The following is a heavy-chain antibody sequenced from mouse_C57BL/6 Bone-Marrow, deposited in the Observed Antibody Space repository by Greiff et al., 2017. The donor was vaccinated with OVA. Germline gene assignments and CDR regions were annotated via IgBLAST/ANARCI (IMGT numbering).Heavy chain of an antibody. CDR2: INPYNGGT. CDR3: ARRATVVATDWYFDV. Sequence: VQLQQSGPVLVKPGASVKMSCKASGYTFTDYYMNWVKQSHGKSLEWIGVINPYNGGTSYNQKFKGKATLTVAKSSSTAYMELNSLTSEDSAVYYCARRATVVATDWYFDVWGTGTTVTVSS. J-gene: IGHJ1*03. V-gene: IGHV1-19*01. CDR1: GYTFTDYY. D-gene: IGHD1-1*01.